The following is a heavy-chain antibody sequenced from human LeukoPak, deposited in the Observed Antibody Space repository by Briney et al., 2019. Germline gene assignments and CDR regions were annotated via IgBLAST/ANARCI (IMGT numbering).Heavy chain of an antibody. J-gene: IGHJ5*02. CDR2: FHTSGGT. D-gene: IGHD1-26*01. Sequence: SETLSLTCTVSGGSINSYYWSWIRQPAGKGLEWIGRFHTSGGTKYSPSLESRLTVSVDTSKNQFSLKLSSVTAADTAVYYCARDGTNRWFDPWGXXIXVXVSS. CDR1: GGSINSYY. CDR3: ARDGTNRWFDP. V-gene: IGHV4-4*07.